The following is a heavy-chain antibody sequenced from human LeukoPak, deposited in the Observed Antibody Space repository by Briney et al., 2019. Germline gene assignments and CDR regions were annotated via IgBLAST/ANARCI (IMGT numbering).Heavy chain of an antibody. CDR3: ARDLGIDYYDSSGYYTGTLYFFDY. J-gene: IGHJ4*02. V-gene: IGHV1-18*01. CDR2: ISAYNGDT. Sequence: GASVKVSCKASGYTFTSYGITWVRQAPGQGLEWGAYISAYNGDTNYAQKFRGRVTVTTDTSTSTAYMELRSLRSDDTAVYYCARDLGIDYYDSSGYYTGTLYFFDYWGQGTLVTVSS. CDR1: GYTFTSYG. D-gene: IGHD3-22*01.